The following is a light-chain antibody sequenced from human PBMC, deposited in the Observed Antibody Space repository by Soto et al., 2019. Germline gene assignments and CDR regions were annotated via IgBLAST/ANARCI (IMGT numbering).Light chain of an antibody. CDR3: QHYGNSPPFT. CDR2: GAS. CDR1: QSVSSSY. Sequence: EIVLTQSPGTLSLSPGERATLSCTASQSVSSSYLACYQQKPGQAPRLLIYGASSRVNGIPDRFSGSGSGIACTLTISRLEPDDFGVYFCQHYGNSPPFTFGQGTKVEIK. J-gene: IGKJ2*01. V-gene: IGKV3-20*01.